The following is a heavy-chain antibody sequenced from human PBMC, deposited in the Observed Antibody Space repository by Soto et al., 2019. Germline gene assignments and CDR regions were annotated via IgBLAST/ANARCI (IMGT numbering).Heavy chain of an antibody. V-gene: IGHV3-7*01. CDR2: IKQDGSEK. J-gene: IGHJ6*02. CDR1: GFTFSDYY. D-gene: IGHD3-10*01. Sequence: HPGGSLRLSCAASGFTFSDYYMSWVRQAPGKGLEWVANIKQDGSEKYYVDSVKGRFTISRDNAKNSLYLQMNSLRAEDTAVYYCARVAGMLDGMDVWGQGTTVTVSS. CDR3: ARVAGMLDGMDV.